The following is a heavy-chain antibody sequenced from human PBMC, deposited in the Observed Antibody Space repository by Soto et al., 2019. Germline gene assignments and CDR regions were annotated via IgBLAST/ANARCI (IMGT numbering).Heavy chain of an antibody. CDR2: INPNSGGT. D-gene: IGHD2-2*01. CDR3: AREYIVVVPAASYYYGMDV. J-gene: IGHJ6*02. V-gene: IGHV1-2*04. CDR1: GYTFTGYY. Sequence: QVQLVQSGAEVKKPGASVKVSCKASGYTFTGYYMHWVRQAPGQGLEWMGWINPNSGGTNYAQKFQGWVTMTRDPSISTAYMELSRLRSDDTAVYYCAREYIVVVPAASYYYGMDVWGQGTTVTVSS.